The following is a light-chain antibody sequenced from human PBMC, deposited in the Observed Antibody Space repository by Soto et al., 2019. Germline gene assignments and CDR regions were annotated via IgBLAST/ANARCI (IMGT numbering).Light chain of an antibody. CDR2: DAS. V-gene: IGKV3-11*01. J-gene: IGKJ3*01. CDR1: QSVRSS. Sequence: EIVLTQSPDTLSLSPGERATLSCRASQSVRSSLAWSHQKPGQAPRLRICDASNRATGIQARFSGSGSGTDVTLTISSLEPEDFAVYYCQQRSNWPPEVTFGPGTKVDIK. CDR3: QQRSNWPPEVT.